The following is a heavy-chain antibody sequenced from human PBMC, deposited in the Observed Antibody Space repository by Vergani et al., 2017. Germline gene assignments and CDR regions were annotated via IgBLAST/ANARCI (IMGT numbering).Heavy chain of an antibody. V-gene: IGHV3-74*03. D-gene: IGHD3-10*01. CDR1: GFTFSNSA. Sequence: EVQLLESGGDLVQPGGSLRLSCAASGFTFSNSAVSWVRQAPGKGLVWISRSNNVQSITTYADSVKGRFTISRDNAKNMLYLQMDSLRPEDTALYYCVRGIGDYWGQGRLVTVSS. J-gene: IGHJ4*02. CDR3: VRGIGDY. CDR2: SNNVQSIT.